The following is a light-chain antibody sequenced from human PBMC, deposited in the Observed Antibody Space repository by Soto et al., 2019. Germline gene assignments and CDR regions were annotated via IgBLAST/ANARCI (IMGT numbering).Light chain of an antibody. J-gene: IGLJ2*01. V-gene: IGLV2-23*02. Sequence: QSVLTQPASVSGSPGQSITISCTGTSSDVGSYNLVSWYQQHPGKAPKLMIYEVSERPSGASNRFSGSKSGNTASLTISVLPAEDEADYYCCCYACNGTCEVVFGGGTQGTVL. CDR1: SSDVGSYNL. CDR3: CCYACNGTCEVV. CDR2: EVS.